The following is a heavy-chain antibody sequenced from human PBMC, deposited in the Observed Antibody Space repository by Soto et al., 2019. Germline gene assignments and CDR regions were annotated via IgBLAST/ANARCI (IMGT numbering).Heavy chain of an antibody. D-gene: IGHD3-10*01. CDR1: GGTFSSYA. CDR3: ARDSTDYGSGSYSPNWFDP. J-gene: IGHJ5*02. Sequence: QVQLVQSGAEVKKPGSSVKVSCKASGGTFSSYAISWVRQAPGQGLEWMGGIIPIFGTANYPQKFQGRVTITADESTSTAYMELSSLRSEDTAVYYCARDSTDYGSGSYSPNWFDPWGQGTLVTVSS. V-gene: IGHV1-69*01. CDR2: IIPIFGTA.